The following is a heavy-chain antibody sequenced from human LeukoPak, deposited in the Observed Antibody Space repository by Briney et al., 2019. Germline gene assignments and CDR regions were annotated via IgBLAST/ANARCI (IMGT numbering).Heavy chain of an antibody. V-gene: IGHV6-1*01. CDR1: GDSVSINSAA. J-gene: IGHJ4*02. Sequence: SRTLSLTCALSGDSVSINSAAWNWIRQSPSRGLEWLGSTYYRSKWYNDYAVSVKSRITINPDPSKNQFSLQLNSVTPEDTAVYYCARDYYDSSGYLRWVVDWGQGTLVTVSS. CDR2: TYYRSKWYN. D-gene: IGHD3-22*01. CDR3: ARDYYDSSGYLRWVVD.